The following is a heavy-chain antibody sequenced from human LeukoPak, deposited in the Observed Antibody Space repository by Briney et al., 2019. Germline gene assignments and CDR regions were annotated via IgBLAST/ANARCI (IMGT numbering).Heavy chain of an antibody. CDR3: ARNAPEGLDY. D-gene: IGHD2-2*01. CDR1: GGSITSGTNY. J-gene: IGHJ4*02. Sequence: SETLSLTCTVSGGSITSGTNYWTWIRRPAGRGLEWNGRIYNRGGTDYNPSLKSRITISLDTSKNQFSLKLNSMTAADRAVYYCARNAPEGLDYWGQGTLVTVSS. V-gene: IGHV4-61*02. CDR2: IYNRGGT.